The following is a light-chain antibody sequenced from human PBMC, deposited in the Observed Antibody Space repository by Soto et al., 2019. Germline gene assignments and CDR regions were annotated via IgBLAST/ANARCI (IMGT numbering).Light chain of an antibody. J-gene: IGKJ2*01. CDR3: MQALQTPRT. V-gene: IGKV2-28*01. CDR2: SNS. CDR1: QSLLHSNGYNY. Sequence: DIGMTQSPLSLSVTPGEPASISCRSSQSLLHSNGYNYLDWYLQKPGQSPDLLISSNSNRASGVPDRFSGSGSGTDFTLKISKVEAEDVGVYYCMQALQTPRTFGQGTKLEIK.